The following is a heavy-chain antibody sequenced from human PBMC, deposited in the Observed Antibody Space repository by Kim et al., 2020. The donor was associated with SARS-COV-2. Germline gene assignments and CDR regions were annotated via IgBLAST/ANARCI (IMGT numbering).Heavy chain of an antibody. Sequence: GGSLRLFCAASGFTFSSYAMHWVRQAPGKGLEWVALISYDGSITYYADSVKGRFTTSRDNSKNTLYLQMNSLRAEDTAVYYCARTSGYYTISGAFDIWGQGTMVTVSS. J-gene: IGHJ3*02. CDR2: ISYDGSIT. V-gene: IGHV3-30*04. CDR3: ARTSGYYTISGAFDI. CDR1: GFTFSSYA. D-gene: IGHD3-3*01.